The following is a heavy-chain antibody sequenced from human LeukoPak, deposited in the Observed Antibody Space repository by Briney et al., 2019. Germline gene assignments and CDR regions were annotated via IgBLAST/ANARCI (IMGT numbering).Heavy chain of an antibody. V-gene: IGHV3-13*01. CDR3: ARSRSGVVADAFDI. CDR1: GFTFSSYD. J-gene: IGHJ3*02. Sequence: PGGSLRLSCAASGFTFSSYDMHWVRQATGKGLEWVSTIGTAGDTYYPGSVKGRFTISRENAKNSLYLQINSLRAGDTAVYYCARSRSGVVADAFDIWGQGTMVTVSS. CDR2: IGTAGDT. D-gene: IGHD2-15*01.